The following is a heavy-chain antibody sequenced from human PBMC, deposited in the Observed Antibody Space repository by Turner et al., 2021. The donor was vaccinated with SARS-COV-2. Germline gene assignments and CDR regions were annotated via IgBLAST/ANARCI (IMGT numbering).Heavy chain of an antibody. CDR1: GFTFSDFA. CDR2: ISYDGSNQ. Sequence: QVQLVESGGGVVQPGRSLRLSCAASGFTFSDFAMHWVRQAPGKGLEWVALISYDGSNQYYADSVKGRFTISRDNSKNTLYLQMNSLRAEDTAVYYCARDLGGLRFDYWGQGTLVTVSS. CDR3: ARDLGGLRFDY. J-gene: IGHJ4*02. V-gene: IGHV3-30*14. D-gene: IGHD2-15*01.